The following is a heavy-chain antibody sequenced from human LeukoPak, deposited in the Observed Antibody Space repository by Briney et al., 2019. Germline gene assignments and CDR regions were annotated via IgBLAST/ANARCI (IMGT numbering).Heavy chain of an antibody. CDR1: GFTFSSYS. CDR2: ISSSSSYI. V-gene: IGHV3-21*01. J-gene: IGHJ4*02. CDR3: ARKGSSGEDY. Sequence: GGSLRLSCAASGFTFSSYSMNWVRQAPGKGLEWVSSISSSSSYIYYADSVKGRFTISRDNAKNSLYLQMNSLRAEDTAVHYCARKGSSGEDYWGQGTLVTVSS. D-gene: IGHD6-19*01.